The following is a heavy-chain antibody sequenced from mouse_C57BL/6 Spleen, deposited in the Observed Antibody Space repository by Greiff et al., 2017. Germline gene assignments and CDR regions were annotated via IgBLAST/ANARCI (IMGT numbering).Heavy chain of an antibody. J-gene: IGHJ2*01. V-gene: IGHV1-55*01. CDR3: ARRNDYYGSRGEGY. CDR2: IYPGSGST. Sequence: QVQLQQPGAELVKPGASVKMSCKASGYTFTSYWITWVKQRPGQGLEWIGDIYPGSGSTNYNEKFKSKATLTVDTSSSTAYMQLSSLTSEDSAVYYCARRNDYYGSRGEGYWGQGTTLTVSS. CDR1: GYTFTSYW. D-gene: IGHD1-1*01.